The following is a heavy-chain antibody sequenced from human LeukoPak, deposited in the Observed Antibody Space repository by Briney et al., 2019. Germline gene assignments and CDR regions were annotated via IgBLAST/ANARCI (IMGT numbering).Heavy chain of an antibody. CDR3: AREMATISVDYYYGMDV. J-gene: IGHJ6*02. CDR2: IYYSGST. CDR1: GGSIGSYY. Sequence: SETLSLTCTVSGGSIGSYYWSWIRQPPGKGLEWIGYIYYSGSTNYNPSLKSRVTISVDTSKNQFSLKLSSVTAADTAVYYCAREMATISVDYYYGMDVWGQGTTVTVSS. D-gene: IGHD5-24*01. V-gene: IGHV4-59*01.